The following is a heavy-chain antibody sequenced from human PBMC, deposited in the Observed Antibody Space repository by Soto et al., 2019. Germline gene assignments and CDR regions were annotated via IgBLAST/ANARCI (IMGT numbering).Heavy chain of an antibody. D-gene: IGHD2-15*01. Sequence: QVQLVQSGAEVKKPRASVKVSCKASGYTFTSYAMHWVRQAPGQRLEWMGWINAGNGNTKYSQKFQGRVPITRDTSASTAYLELSSLRSEDTAVYYCARDPLYCSGGSCYEDYYYYYMDVWGKGTTVTVSS. CDR1: GYTFTSYA. V-gene: IGHV1-3*01. CDR3: ARDPLYCSGGSCYEDYYYYYMDV. J-gene: IGHJ6*03. CDR2: INAGNGNT.